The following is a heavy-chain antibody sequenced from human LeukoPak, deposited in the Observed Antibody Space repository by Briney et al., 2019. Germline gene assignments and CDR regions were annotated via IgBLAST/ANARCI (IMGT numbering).Heavy chain of an antibody. V-gene: IGHV1-24*01. Sequence: ASVKVSCKVSGYTLTELSMHWVRQAPGKGLEWMGGFDPEDGETIYAQKFQGRATMTEDTSTDTAYMELSSLRSEDTAVYYCARGVVGATTGAYSFDYWGRGTLVTVSS. J-gene: IGHJ4*02. CDR3: ARGVVGATTGAYSFDY. CDR1: GYTLTELS. CDR2: FDPEDGET. D-gene: IGHD1-26*01.